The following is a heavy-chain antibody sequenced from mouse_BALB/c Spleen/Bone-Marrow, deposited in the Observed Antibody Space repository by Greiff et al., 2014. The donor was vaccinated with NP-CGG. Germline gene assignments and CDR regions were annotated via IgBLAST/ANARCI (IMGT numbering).Heavy chain of an antibody. CDR3: ANRYDYVMDY. J-gene: IGHJ4*01. CDR2: INPGSGGT. D-gene: IGHD2-14*01. CDR1: GYAFTNYL. Sequence: QVQLQQPGAELVRPGTSVKVSCKASGYAFTNYLIEWVKQRPGQGLEWIGVINPGSGGTNYNEKFKGKATLTADKSSSTAYMQLSSLTSDDSAVYFCANRYDYVMDYWGQGTSVTVSS. V-gene: IGHV1-54*03.